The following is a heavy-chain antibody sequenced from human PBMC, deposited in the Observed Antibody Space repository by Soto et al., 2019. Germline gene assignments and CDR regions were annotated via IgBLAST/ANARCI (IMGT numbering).Heavy chain of an antibody. CDR2: ISYDGSNK. CDR3: AKDRFVVVPAAMSRFSWLIDY. Sequence: GGSLRLSCAASGFTFSSYGMHWVRQAPGKGLEWVAVISYDGSNKYYADSVKGRFTISRDNSKNTLYLQMNSLRAEDTAVYYCAKDRFVVVPAAMSRFSWLIDYWGQGTLVTVSS. CDR1: GFTFSSYG. D-gene: IGHD2-2*01. V-gene: IGHV3-30*18. J-gene: IGHJ4*02.